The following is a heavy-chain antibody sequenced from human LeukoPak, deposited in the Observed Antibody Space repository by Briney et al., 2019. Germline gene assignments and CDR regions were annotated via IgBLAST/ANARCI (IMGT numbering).Heavy chain of an antibody. D-gene: IGHD2-21*02. CDR1: GFTFTTYW. Sequence: GGSLRLSCAASGFTFTTYWMHWVRQSPGKGLVWVSRINGDGSDTAYADSVKGRFAISRDNAKNTLYLQMNSLRAEDTAVYYCAKALEALIVVVTAWGQGTLVTVSS. CDR2: INGDGSDT. CDR3: AKALEALIVVVTA. J-gene: IGHJ5*02. V-gene: IGHV3-74*01.